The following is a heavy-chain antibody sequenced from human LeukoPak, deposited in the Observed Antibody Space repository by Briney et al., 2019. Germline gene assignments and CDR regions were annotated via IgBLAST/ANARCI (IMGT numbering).Heavy chain of an antibody. V-gene: IGHV4-4*07. CDR3: AREWHHVFDY. CDR1: GGSISSYS. J-gene: IGHJ4*02. D-gene: IGHD5-12*01. Sequence: SETLSLICTVSGGSISSYSWSWMRQPAGKGLEWIGRIYPRESPNYNPSLKSRVIVSVDKSKNQFSLKLRSVTAADTAVYYCAREWHHVFDYWGQGNLVTVSS. CDR2: IYPRESP.